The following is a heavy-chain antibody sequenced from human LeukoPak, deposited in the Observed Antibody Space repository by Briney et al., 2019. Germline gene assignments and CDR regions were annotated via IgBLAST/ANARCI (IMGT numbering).Heavy chain of an antibody. V-gene: IGHV3-23*01. D-gene: IGHD5-24*01. CDR1: GFIFRSYA. Sequence: GGSLRLSCAASGFIFRSYAMFWVRQAPGKGLEWVSGISDKGGITLYADSVKGRFTTSRDNSKNTLDLQMNSLRAEDTAVYYCARVSSGSRRDGYNVVDYWGQGTLVTVSP. J-gene: IGHJ4*02. CDR2: ISDKGGIT. CDR3: ARVSSGSRRDGYNVVDY.